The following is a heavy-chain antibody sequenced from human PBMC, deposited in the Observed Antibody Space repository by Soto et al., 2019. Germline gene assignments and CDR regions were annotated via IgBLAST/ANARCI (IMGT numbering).Heavy chain of an antibody. Sequence: GGSLRLSCAASGFTFSDYYMTWIRQAPGKGLEWVSYISSSGSTIYYADSVKGRSTISRDNAKNSLYLQMNSLRAEDTAVYYCARDLSNPAETALDYWGQGTLVTVS. V-gene: IGHV3-11*01. D-gene: IGHD5-18*01. CDR3: ARDLSNPAETALDY. CDR1: GFTFSDYY. CDR2: ISSSGSTI. J-gene: IGHJ4*02.